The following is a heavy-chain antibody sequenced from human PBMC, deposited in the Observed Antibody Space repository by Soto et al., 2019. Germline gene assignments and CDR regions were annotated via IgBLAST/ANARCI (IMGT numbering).Heavy chain of an antibody. CDR3: ARDSGPTYYYDSSGYSEAFDI. V-gene: IGHV4-4*07. CDR1: GGSISSYY. CDR2: IYTSGST. D-gene: IGHD3-22*01. Sequence: SETQSLTCTVSGGSISSYYWSWIRQPAGKGLEWIGRIYTSGSTNYNPSLKSRVTMSVDTSKNQFSLKLSSVTAADTAVYYCARDSGPTYYYDSSGYSEAFDIWGQGTMVTISS. J-gene: IGHJ3*02.